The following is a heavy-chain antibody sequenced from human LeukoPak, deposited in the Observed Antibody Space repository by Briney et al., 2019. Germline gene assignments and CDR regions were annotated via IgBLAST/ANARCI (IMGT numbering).Heavy chain of an antibody. CDR3: ARPYYVWGSYRYKGTEYYFDY. V-gene: IGHV3-30-3*01. J-gene: IGHJ4*02. D-gene: IGHD3-16*02. CDR2: ISYDGSNK. Sequence: GRSLRLSCAASGFTFSSYAMHWVRQAPGKGLEWVAVISYDGSNKYHADSVKGRFTISRDNSKNTLYLQMNSLRAEDTAVCYCARPYYVWGSYRYKGTEYYFDYWGQGTLVTVSS. CDR1: GFTFSSYA.